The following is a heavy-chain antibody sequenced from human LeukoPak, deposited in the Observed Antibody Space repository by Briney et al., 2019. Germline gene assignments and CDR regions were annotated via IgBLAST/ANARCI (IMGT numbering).Heavy chain of an antibody. CDR3: ARGSPLWFGELLSWWFDP. D-gene: IGHD3-10*01. CDR1: GGSISSGSYY. Sequence: SETLSLTCTVSGGSISSGSYYWSWIRQPAGKGLEWIGRIYTSGSTNYNPSLKSRVTISVDTSKNQFSLKLSSLTAADTAVYYCARGSPLWFGELLSWWFDPWGQGTLVTVSS. V-gene: IGHV4-61*02. CDR2: IYTSGST. J-gene: IGHJ5*02.